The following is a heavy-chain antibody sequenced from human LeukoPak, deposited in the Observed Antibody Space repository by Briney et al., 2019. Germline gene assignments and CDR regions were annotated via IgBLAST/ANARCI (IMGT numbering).Heavy chain of an antibody. CDR2: INHSGYT. J-gene: IGHJ4*02. CDR3: SRQVVGNDY. Sequence: SETLSLTCAVYGESSFSSYYWSWIRQTPGGALEWIGEINHSGYTNYNPSLKSRVTLSIDTSKNQFSLRLNSVTAADPAVYYYSRQVVGNDYWGQGTLVTVSS. CDR1: GESSFSSYY. D-gene: IGHD3-22*01. V-gene: IGHV4-34*01.